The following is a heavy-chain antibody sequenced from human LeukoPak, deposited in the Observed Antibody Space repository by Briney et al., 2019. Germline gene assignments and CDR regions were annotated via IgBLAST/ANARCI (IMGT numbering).Heavy chain of an antibody. CDR3: AKDHGELRYFDWNLDY. V-gene: IGHV3-30*18. CDR2: ISYDGSNK. CDR1: GFXFSSYG. Sequence: GGSLRLSCAASGFXFSSYGIHWVRQAPGKGLEWVAVISYDGSNKYYADSVKGRFTISRDNSKNTLYLQMNSLRAEDTAVYYCAKDHGELRYFDWNLDYWGQGTLVTVSS. J-gene: IGHJ4*02. D-gene: IGHD3-9*01.